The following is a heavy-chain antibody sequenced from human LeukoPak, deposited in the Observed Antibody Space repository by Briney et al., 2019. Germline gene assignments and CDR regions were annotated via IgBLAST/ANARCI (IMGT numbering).Heavy chain of an antibody. CDR3: ARDPVGAPYYFDY. V-gene: IGHV3-30*02. CDR1: GFTFNNYG. J-gene: IGHJ4*02. CDR2: IRYDGSNK. D-gene: IGHD1-26*01. Sequence: SGGSLRLSCAASGFTFNNYGMHWVRQAPGKGLEWVSFIRYDGSNKYYADSVKGRFTISRDNAKNSLYLQMNSLRAEDTAIYYCARDPVGAPYYFDYWGQGTLVTVSS.